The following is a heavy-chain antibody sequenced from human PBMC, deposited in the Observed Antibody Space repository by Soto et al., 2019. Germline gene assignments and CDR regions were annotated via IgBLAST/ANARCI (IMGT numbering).Heavy chain of an antibody. CDR2: IDIGDGTT. CDR3: VRPYYSSSWFPFDR. Sequence: GGSLRLSCTGYGFDFGDYYISWSRQAPGKGLEWVSYIDIGDGTTYYTDSVKGRFTISRDNAKKTGYLQMSSLRVEDTALYYCVRPYYSSSWFPFDRWGQGTLVTVSS. V-gene: IGHV3-11*01. CDR1: GFDFGDYY. J-gene: IGHJ4*02. D-gene: IGHD6-13*01.